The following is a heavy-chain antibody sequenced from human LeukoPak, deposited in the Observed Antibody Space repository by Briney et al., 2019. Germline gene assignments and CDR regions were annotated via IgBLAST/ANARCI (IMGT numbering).Heavy chain of an antibody. J-gene: IGHJ6*02. CDR3: ARFAFMVRPGGYYYYGMDV. Sequence: GASVKVSCKASGGTFSSYAISWVRQAPGQGLEWMGGIIPIFGTANYAQKFQGRVTITADESTSTAYMELSSLRSEDTAVYYCARFAFMVRPGGYYYYGMDVWGQGTTVTVSS. V-gene: IGHV1-69*13. D-gene: IGHD1-1*01. CDR2: IIPIFGTA. CDR1: GGTFSSYA.